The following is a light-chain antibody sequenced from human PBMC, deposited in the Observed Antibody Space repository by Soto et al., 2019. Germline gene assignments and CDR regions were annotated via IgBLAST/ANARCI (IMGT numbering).Light chain of an antibody. J-gene: IGKJ1*01. CDR1: QGISSA. V-gene: IGKV1-13*02. CDR3: QQFNSYPRT. CDR2: DAS. Sequence: AIQLTQSPSSLSASVGDRVTITCRASQGISSALAWYQQKPGKAPKLLIYDASSLESGVPSRFSGSGSGTDFTRTISSLQPEDFATYFCQQFNSYPRTFGQGTKVEIK.